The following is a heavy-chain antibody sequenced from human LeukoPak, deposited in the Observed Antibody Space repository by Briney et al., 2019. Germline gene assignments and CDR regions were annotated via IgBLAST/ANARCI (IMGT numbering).Heavy chain of an antibody. CDR3: ARTIAAAGYYYGMDV. D-gene: IGHD6-13*01. Sequence: GESLKISCKGSGYIFTSYWIGWVRQMPGKGLEWMGIIYPGDSDTRYSPSFQGQVTISADKSISTAYLQWSSLKASDTAMYYCARTIAAAGYYYGMDVWGQGTTVTVSS. CDR1: GYIFTSYW. V-gene: IGHV5-51*01. J-gene: IGHJ6*02. CDR2: IYPGDSDT.